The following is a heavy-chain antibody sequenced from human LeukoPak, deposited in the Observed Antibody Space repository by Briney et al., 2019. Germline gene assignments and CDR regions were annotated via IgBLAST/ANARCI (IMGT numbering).Heavy chain of an antibody. V-gene: IGHV1-24*01. CDR2: FDPEDGET. Sequence: PSVKVSRKVSGYTLTELSMHWVRQAPGKGLEWMGGFDPEDGETIYAQKFQGRVTMTEDTSTDTAYMELSSLRSEDTAVYYCATAGYYDILTGYRHYFDYWGQGTLVTAYS. D-gene: IGHD3-9*01. CDR1: GYTLTELS. J-gene: IGHJ4*02. CDR3: ATAGYYDILTGYRHYFDY.